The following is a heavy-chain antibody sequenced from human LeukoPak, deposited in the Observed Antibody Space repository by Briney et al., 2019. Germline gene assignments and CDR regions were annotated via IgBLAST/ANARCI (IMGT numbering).Heavy chain of an antibody. Sequence: SETLSLTCAVYGGSFSGYYWSWIRQPPGKGLEWIGEIHHSGSTNYNPSLKSRVIISVATSKNQLSLKLSSVTAADTAVYYCARGTGIYGGNDYWGQGTLVTVSS. J-gene: IGHJ4*02. CDR3: ARGTGIYGGNDY. CDR2: IHHSGST. V-gene: IGHV4-34*01. D-gene: IGHD4-23*01. CDR1: GGSFSGYY.